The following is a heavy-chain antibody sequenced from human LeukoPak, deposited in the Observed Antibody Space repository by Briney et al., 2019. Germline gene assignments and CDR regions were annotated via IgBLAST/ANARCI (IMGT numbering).Heavy chain of an antibody. CDR3: ARDPSYCGGDCYAFDI. CDR1: GYTFINYY. CDR2: INPSSGGT. J-gene: IGHJ3*02. Sequence: ASVKVSCKASGYTFINYYLHWVRQAPGQGLEWMGIINPSSGGTSYAQKFQGRVTMTRATSTSTVYMELSSLRPEDTAVYYCARDPSYCGGDCYAFDIWGQGTLVTVSS. D-gene: IGHD2-21*02. V-gene: IGHV1-46*01.